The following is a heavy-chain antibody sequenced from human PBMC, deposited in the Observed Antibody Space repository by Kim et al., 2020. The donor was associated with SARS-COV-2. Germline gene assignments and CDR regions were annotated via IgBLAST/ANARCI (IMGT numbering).Heavy chain of an antibody. V-gene: IGHV4-59*13. CDR3: ARDPPAYTAYYYYGMDV. J-gene: IGHJ6*01. CDR1: GGSISSYY. D-gene: IGHD2-21*02. CDR2: IYYSGST. Sequence: SETLSLTCTVSGGSISSYYWSWIRQPPRKGLEWVGYIYYSGSTNYNPSLKSRVTISVDTSKNQFSLKLSSVTAADTAVYYCARDPPAYTAYYYYGMDVGG.